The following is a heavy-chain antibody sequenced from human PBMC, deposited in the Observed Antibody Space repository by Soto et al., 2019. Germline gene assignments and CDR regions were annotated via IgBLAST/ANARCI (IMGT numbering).Heavy chain of an antibody. CDR3: ATDYSSTGYGLVY. CDR1: GFTFSSYG. D-gene: IGHD6-19*01. V-gene: IGHV3-33*01. CDR2: IWSDGSNE. J-gene: IGHJ4*02. Sequence: QAQLVESGGGVVQPGRSLRLSCAASGFTFSSYGMHWVRQAPGKGLEWVAVIWSDGSNEYYADSVKGRFTISRDNSKNTLYLQMSSLRVEDTAVYYCATDYSSTGYGLVYWGQGALVTVSS.